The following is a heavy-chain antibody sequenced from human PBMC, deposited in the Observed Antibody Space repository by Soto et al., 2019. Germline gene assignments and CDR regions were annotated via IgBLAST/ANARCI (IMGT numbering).Heavy chain of an antibody. CDR1: GYTFTSYA. CDR3: AGGVGIVSPGN. V-gene: IGHV1-3*01. Sequence: QVQLVQSGAEVKKPGASVKVSCKASGYTFTSYAMHWVRQAPGQRLEWMGWINAGNGNTKYSQKFQGRVTITRDTSASTADMELSSLRAEDTAGYYCAGGVGIVSPGNWGQGTLVTVSS. D-gene: IGHD2-21*01. J-gene: IGHJ4*02. CDR2: INAGNGNT.